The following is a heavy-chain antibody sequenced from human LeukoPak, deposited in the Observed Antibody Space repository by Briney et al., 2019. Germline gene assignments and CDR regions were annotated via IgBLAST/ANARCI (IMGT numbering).Heavy chain of an antibody. CDR1: GFTFSSSP. CDR3: GKYVRTSVGANDY. V-gene: IGHV3-23*01. Sequence: GGSLRLSCAASGFTFSSSPMNWVRQAPGKGLEWVSVISGSGGATFYGDSVQGRFTISRDNSRDTLYLQMNSLTAEDTAVYYCGKYVRTSVGANDYWGQGTLVTVSS. CDR2: ISGSGGAT. D-gene: IGHD1-26*01. J-gene: IGHJ4*02.